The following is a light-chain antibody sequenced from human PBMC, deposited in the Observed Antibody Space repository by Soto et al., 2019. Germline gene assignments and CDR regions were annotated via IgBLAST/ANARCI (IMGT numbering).Light chain of an antibody. J-gene: IGKJ1*01. V-gene: IGKV3-20*01. Sequence: EIVLTQSPGTLSLFPGERATLSCRASQSISSNYLTWYQQKPGQAPRLLIHGASNRATGIPDRFSGAGSGTDFTLTISRLGPPDFAVYYCHRYGSVPAWTFGQGTKVEIK. CDR1: QSISSNY. CDR3: HRYGSVPAWT. CDR2: GAS.